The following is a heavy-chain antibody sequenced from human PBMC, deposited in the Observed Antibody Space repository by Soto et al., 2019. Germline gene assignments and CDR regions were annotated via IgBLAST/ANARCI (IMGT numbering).Heavy chain of an antibody. J-gene: IGHJ4*02. V-gene: IGHV3-11*05. CDR2: ISSSSSDT. CDR3: ASMSVRYSYAIGSYY. Sequence: QVQLVESGGGLVKPGGSLRLSCAASGFTFSDYYMSWIRQAPGKGLEWVSYISSSSSDTNYADSVKGRFTIARDNANNSLYLQMNSLRAEDTAVYYCASMSVRYSYAIGSYYWGQGTLVTVSS. CDR1: GFTFSDYY. D-gene: IGHD5-18*01.